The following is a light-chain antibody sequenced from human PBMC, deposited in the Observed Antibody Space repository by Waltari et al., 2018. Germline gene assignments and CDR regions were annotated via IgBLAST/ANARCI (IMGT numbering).Light chain of an antibody. J-gene: IGLJ2*01. CDR3: SSYAGDNILI. Sequence: QSALTQPPSASGSPGQSVSISCTGTSSDVAFYDFVSWYKQDPGKAPKLIIYDVNKRPPGVPGCFFGSKSCHPASLIVSGLQADDGAYYYCSSYAGDNILIFGGGTKLTV. V-gene: IGLV2-8*01. CDR2: DVN. CDR1: SSDVAFYDF.